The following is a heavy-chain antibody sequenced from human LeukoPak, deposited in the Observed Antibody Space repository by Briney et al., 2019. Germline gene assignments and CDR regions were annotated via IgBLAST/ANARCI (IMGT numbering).Heavy chain of an antibody. Sequence: ASVKVSCKASGYTFTSYDINWVRQATGQGVERMGWMNPNSGNTGYAQKFQGRVTMTRNTSISTAYMGLSSLRSEDTAVYYCARGGEVRATEIDYWGQGTLVTVSS. J-gene: IGHJ4*02. D-gene: IGHD1-26*01. CDR2: MNPNSGNT. V-gene: IGHV1-8*01. CDR1: GYTFTSYD. CDR3: ARGGEVRATEIDY.